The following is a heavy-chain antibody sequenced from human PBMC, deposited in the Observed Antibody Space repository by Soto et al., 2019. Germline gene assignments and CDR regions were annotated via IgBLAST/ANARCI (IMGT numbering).Heavy chain of an antibody. V-gene: IGHV3-30-3*01. CDR2: ILYDGGNK. CDR3: ARDNGYSHGHGMDV. D-gene: IGHD5-18*01. Sequence: QVQLVESGGGVVQPGRSLRLSCAASGFTFSSYTIHWVRQAPGKGLEWVALILYDGGNKYYADSVKGGFTISRDNSKNPLYLQMNSLRAEDTAVYYCARDNGYSHGHGMDVWGQGNTVTVSS. CDR1: GFTFSSYT. J-gene: IGHJ6*02.